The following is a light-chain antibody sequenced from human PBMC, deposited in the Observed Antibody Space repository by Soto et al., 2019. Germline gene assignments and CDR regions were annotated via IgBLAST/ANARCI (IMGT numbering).Light chain of an antibody. CDR3: QQRTNWPST. V-gene: IGKV3-11*01. CDR1: QSVRTS. J-gene: IGKJ2*01. Sequence: EIVLTQSPATLSLSPGERATLSCRASQSVRTSLAWYQQKPGQAPRLLIYDASNTATGIPVRFSGSVSGTDFTLTSSSPEPDDFAVYYCQQRTNWPSTFGQGTKLEIK. CDR2: DAS.